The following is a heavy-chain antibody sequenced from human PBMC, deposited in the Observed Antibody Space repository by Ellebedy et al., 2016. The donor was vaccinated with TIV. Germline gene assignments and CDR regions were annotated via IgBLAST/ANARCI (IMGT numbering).Heavy chain of an antibody. CDR3: AKDAREKARITWEYDF. CDR2: ITFDGSKE. V-gene: IGHV3-30*18. Sequence: GESLKISCVASGFTFSRYGMHWVRQAPGEGLQWVALITFDGSKEYYADSVKGRFTISRDSSTNTLYLQMDSLRVEDTAVYHCAKDAREKARITWEYDFWGQGSLVTVSS. CDR1: GFTFSRYG. D-gene: IGHD5-24*01. J-gene: IGHJ4*02.